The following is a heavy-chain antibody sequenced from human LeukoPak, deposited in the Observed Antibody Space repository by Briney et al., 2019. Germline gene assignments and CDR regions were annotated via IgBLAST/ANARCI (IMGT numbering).Heavy chain of an antibody. V-gene: IGHV3-23*01. J-gene: IGHJ4*02. CDR1: GFTFSSSA. D-gene: IGHD2-8*01. Sequence: GGSLRLSCAASGFTFSSSAMSWVRQAPGKGLEWVSAISNNGGYTYYADSVQGRFTISRDNSKSTLCLQMNSLRAEDTAVYYCARDLGYCTNGVCHTRFDYWGQGTLVAVSS. CDR3: ARDLGYCTNGVCHTRFDY. CDR2: ISNNGGYT.